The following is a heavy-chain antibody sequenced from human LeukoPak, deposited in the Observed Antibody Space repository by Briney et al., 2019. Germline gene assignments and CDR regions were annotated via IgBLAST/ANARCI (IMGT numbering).Heavy chain of an antibody. CDR1: GYSFTSYW. D-gene: IGHD2-15*01. V-gene: IGHV5-51*01. CDR3: ARQGYCSGGSCYPSNFDY. Sequence: GESLQISCKGSGYSFTSYWIGWVRQMPGKGLERMGIIYPGDSDTRYSPSFQGQVTISADKSISTAYLQWSSLKASDTAMYYCARQGYCSGGSCYPSNFDYWGQGTLVTVSS. J-gene: IGHJ4*02. CDR2: IYPGDSDT.